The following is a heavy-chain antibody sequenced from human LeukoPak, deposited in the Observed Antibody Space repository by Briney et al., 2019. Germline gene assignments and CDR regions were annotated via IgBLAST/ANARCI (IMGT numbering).Heavy chain of an antibody. V-gene: IGHV3-13*01. D-gene: IGHD3-3*01. CDR2: IGTAGDT. CDR1: GFTFSSYD. J-gene: IGHJ4*02. Sequence: GGSLRLSCAASGFTFSSYDMHWVRQATGKGLEWVSAIGTAGDTYYPGSVKGRFTISRENAKNSLYLQMNSLRAGDTAVYYCARDSTIFGVVVFDYWGQGTLVTVSS. CDR3: ARDSTIFGVVVFDY.